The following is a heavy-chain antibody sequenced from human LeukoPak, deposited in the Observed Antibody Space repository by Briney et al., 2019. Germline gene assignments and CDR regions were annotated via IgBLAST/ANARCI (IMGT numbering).Heavy chain of an antibody. CDR2: IKQDGSEK. Sequence: GGSLRLSCAASGFTFSSYWMAWVRQAPGKGLEWVANIKQDGSEKYYVDSVKGRFTISRDNAKNSLFLQMNSLRDEDTAVYYCARGCSGGSCFGDFDYWGQGTLGTVSS. V-gene: IGHV3-7*02. CDR1: GFTFSSYW. CDR3: ARGCSGGSCFGDFDY. J-gene: IGHJ4*02. D-gene: IGHD2-15*01.